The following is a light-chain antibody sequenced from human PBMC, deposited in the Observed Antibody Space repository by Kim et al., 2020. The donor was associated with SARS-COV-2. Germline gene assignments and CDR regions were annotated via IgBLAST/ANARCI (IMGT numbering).Light chain of an antibody. CDR2: QNY. J-gene: IGLJ3*02. Sequence: VSLSPRQTATFTCSGDNFGYKYICWYQQKSGQSPVLVIYQNYKRPSGIPERFSGSNSGNTATLTISGTQAMDEADYYCQAWDFNRVFGRGTQLTVL. CDR3: QAWDFNRV. CDR1: NFGYKY. V-gene: IGLV3-1*01.